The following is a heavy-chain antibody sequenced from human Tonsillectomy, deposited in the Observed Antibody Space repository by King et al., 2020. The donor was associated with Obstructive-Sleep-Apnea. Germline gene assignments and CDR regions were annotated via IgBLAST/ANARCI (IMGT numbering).Heavy chain of an antibody. Sequence: VQLVESGGGLVQPGGSLRLSCAASGFTFSTYAMSWVRQAPGKGLECVSTISAGGHSIYYADSVKGRFTISRDNSNNTLYVQMKSLGAEDTAVYYCAKDKEIAAAGTPFDYWGQGALVTVSS. D-gene: IGHD6-13*01. CDR2: ISAGGHSI. CDR1: GFTFSTYA. CDR3: AKDKEIAAAGTPFDY. J-gene: IGHJ4*02. V-gene: IGHV3-23*04.